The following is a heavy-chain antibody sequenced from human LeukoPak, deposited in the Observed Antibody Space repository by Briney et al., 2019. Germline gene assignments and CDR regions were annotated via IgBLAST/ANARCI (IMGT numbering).Heavy chain of an antibody. J-gene: IGHJ4*02. CDR1: GYSITSGYY. V-gene: IGHV4-38-2*01. Sequence: PSETLSLTCSVSGYSITSGYYWAWIRQPPGKGLEWIGCIYHSGSIHYSPSLKSRVTISEDTSKNQFSLRMTSLTAADTAVYYCARRGVVTTTFDLWGQGTLVAVSS. CDR2: IYHSGSI. D-gene: IGHD4-23*01. CDR3: ARRGVVTTTFDL.